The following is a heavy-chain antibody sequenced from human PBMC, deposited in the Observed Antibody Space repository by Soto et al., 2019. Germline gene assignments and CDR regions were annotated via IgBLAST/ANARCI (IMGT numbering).Heavy chain of an antibody. V-gene: IGHV3-23*01. Sequence: EVQLLEFGGHLVQPGGSLRLSCAASGFTFSNYAMTWVRRAPGKGLEWVSTISGGGNTYYADSVKGRFTISRDNSKSTLYLQMDSLIVDDTAVYYCAKVARSSSGSDGYKFDNWGQGTLVTVSS. D-gene: IGHD2-21*01. CDR3: AKVARSSSGSDGYKFDN. J-gene: IGHJ4*02. CDR1: GFTFSNYA. CDR2: ISGGGNT.